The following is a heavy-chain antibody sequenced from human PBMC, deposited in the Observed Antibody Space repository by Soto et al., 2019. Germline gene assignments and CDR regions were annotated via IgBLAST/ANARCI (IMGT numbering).Heavy chain of an antibody. V-gene: IGHV3-23*01. CDR2: FSGSGGST. Sequence: EVQLLESGGDLVQPGGSLRVSCAASGFTLSSYAMSWVRQAPGKGLEWVSAFSGSGGSTYYADSVRGRFTISRDNSKSTLYLQMNNLRAEDTAIYYCAKYSRVVPSALNWYFDLWGRGTLVTVSS. CDR1: GFTLSSYA. D-gene: IGHD2-2*01. J-gene: IGHJ2*01. CDR3: AKYSRVVPSALNWYFDL.